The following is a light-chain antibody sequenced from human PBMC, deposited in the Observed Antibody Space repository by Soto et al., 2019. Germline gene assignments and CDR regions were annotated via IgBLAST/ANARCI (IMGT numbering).Light chain of an antibody. J-gene: IGKJ2*01. CDR3: QQYGLSPYT. V-gene: IGKV3-20*01. Sequence: ETVLTQSPDTLSLSPGDTAALSCRASQGVSSSFLAWYQQKPGQAPRLLGYGTANRAAGIPDRFRGSGSGTDFTLTISRLEPEDFSLYYCQQYGLSPYTFGQGTRLAIK. CDR1: QGVSSSF. CDR2: GTA.